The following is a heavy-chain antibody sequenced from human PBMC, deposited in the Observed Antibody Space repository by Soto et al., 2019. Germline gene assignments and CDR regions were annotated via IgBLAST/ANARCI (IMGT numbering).Heavy chain of an antibody. V-gene: IGHV3-21*01. CDR1: GFTFSSYS. J-gene: IGHJ4*02. Sequence: GGFLRLSCAASGFTFSSYSMNWVRQAPGEGLEWVSSISSSSSYIYYADSVKGRFTISRDNAKNSLYLQMNSLRAEDTAVYYCERDISSRYRGGPFDYWGQGTLVNVSS. CDR2: ISSSSSYI. CDR3: ERDISSRYRGGPFDY. D-gene: IGHD6-13*01.